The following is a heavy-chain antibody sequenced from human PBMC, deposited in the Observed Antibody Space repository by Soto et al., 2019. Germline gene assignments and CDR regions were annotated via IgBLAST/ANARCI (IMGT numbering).Heavy chain of an antibody. J-gene: IGHJ4*02. CDR1: GFTFSSEA. CDR3: AKDYYYYGSGRIFDY. D-gene: IGHD3-10*01. Sequence: GGSLRLSCAASGFTFSSEAMSWVRQAPGKGLEWVSAISGSGGSTYYADSVKGRFTISRDNSKNTLYLQMNSLRAEDTAVYYCAKDYYYYGSGRIFDYWGQGTLVTVSS. V-gene: IGHV3-23*01. CDR2: ISGSGGST.